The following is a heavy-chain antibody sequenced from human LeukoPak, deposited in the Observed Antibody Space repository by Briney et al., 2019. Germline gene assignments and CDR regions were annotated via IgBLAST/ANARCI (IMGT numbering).Heavy chain of an antibody. J-gene: IGHJ4*02. D-gene: IGHD3-22*01. CDR2: INPNSGGT. CDR3: ARAPYDSSGYYHPFDY. CDR1: GYTFTGYY. V-gene: IGHV1-2*02. Sequence: ASVKVSCKASGYTFTGYYMHWVRQAPGQGLEWMGWINPNSGGTNYAQKFQGRVTMTRDTSISTAYMELSRLRSDDTAVCYCARAPYDSSGYYHPFDYWGQGTLVTVSS.